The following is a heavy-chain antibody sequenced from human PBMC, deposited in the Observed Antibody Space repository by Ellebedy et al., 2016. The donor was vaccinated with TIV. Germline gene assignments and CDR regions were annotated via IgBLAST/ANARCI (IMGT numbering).Heavy chain of an antibody. CDR2: FTTGGVT. CDR1: GFTFSTYA. V-gene: IGHV3-23*01. J-gene: IGHJ4*02. Sequence: PGGSLRLSCVVSGFTFSTYAMRWFRQAPGKGLEWVSAFTTGGVTFYADSVKGRFTISRDSSKNTLYLQMNSLRVEDAAVYFCAKDSGRPGWISDDWGQGTLVTVSS. D-gene: IGHD3-10*01. CDR3: AKDSGRPGWISDD.